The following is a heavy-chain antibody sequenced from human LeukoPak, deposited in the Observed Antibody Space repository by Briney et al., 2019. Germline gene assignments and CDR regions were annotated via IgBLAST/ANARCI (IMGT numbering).Heavy chain of an antibody. J-gene: IGHJ4*02. CDR2: IYYSGST. CDR1: GGSISSYY. D-gene: IGHD6-19*01. CDR3: ARVYSSGCIDY. V-gene: IGHV4-59*01. Sequence: PSETLSLTCTVSGGSISSYYWSWIRQPPGKGLEWVGYIYYSGSTNYNPSLKSRVTISVDTSKNQFSLKLSSVTAADTAVYYCARVYSSGCIDYWGQGTLVTVSS.